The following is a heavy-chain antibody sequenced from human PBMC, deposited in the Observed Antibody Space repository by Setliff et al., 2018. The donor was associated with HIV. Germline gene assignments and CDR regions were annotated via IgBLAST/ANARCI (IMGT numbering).Heavy chain of an antibody. CDR2: IYHSGST. Sequence: PSETLSLTCTVSGASISSHYWSWIRQSPGKGLEWIGEIYHSGSTNYNPSLKSRVTISLDRSKTQFSLKLSSVTAADTAVYYCARSPLYSGYERYYFDYWGQGTLVTVSS. V-gene: IGHV4-59*11. CDR3: ARSPLYSGYERYYFDY. J-gene: IGHJ4*02. CDR1: GASISSHY. D-gene: IGHD5-12*01.